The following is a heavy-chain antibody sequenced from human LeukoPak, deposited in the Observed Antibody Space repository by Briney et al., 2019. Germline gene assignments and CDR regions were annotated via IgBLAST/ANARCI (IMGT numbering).Heavy chain of an antibody. J-gene: IGHJ4*02. CDR2: IYYNRST. Sequence: PSETLSLTCSVSGASINSYYWSWIRQPPGKGLEWIGNIYYNRSTTYHPSLKSRVTISVDTSTNQFSLKLTSVTAADTAVYYCAREGITRWDSSGWTHLGYWGQGTLVTVSS. CDR1: GASINSYY. V-gene: IGHV4-59*01. D-gene: IGHD6-19*01. CDR3: AREGITRWDSSGWTHLGY.